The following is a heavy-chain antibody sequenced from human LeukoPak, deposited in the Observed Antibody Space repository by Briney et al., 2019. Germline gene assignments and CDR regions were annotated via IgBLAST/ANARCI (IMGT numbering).Heavy chain of an antibody. CDR1: GFTFSSHA. Sequence: GGSLRLSCAASGFTFSSHAMHWVRQAPGKGLVWVSRINSDGSSTSYADSVKGRFTISRDNAKNTLYLQMNSLRAEDTAVYYCARGGPQGDFDYWGQGTLVTVSS. CDR2: INSDGSST. J-gene: IGHJ4*02. CDR3: ARGGPQGDFDY. V-gene: IGHV3-74*01.